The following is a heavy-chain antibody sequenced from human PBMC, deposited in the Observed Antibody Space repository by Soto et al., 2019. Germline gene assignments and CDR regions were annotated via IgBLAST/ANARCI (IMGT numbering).Heavy chain of an antibody. Sequence: AGGSLRLSCAASGFTFSSYGMHWVRQAPGKGLEWVAVISYDGSNKNYADSVKGRFTISRDNSKNTLYLQMNSLRAEDTAIYYCAKALLPIVVRHHFDYWGQGTLVTVSS. D-gene: IGHD3-22*01. CDR3: AKALLPIVVRHHFDY. CDR2: ISYDGSNK. CDR1: GFTFSSYG. J-gene: IGHJ4*02. V-gene: IGHV3-30*18.